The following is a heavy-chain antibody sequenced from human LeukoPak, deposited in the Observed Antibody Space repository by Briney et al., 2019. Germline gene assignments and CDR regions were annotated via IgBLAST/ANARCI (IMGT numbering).Heavy chain of an antibody. CDR3: AREGRYYDSSGYYEAPFDY. V-gene: IGHV1-3*03. D-gene: IGHD3-22*01. Sequence: ASVKVSCKASGYTFTSYAMHWVRQAPGQRLEWMGWINAGNGNTKYSQEFQGRVTITRDTSASTACMELSSLRSEDMAVYYCAREGRYYDSSGYYEAPFDYWGQGTLVTVSS. J-gene: IGHJ4*02. CDR2: INAGNGNT. CDR1: GYTFTSYA.